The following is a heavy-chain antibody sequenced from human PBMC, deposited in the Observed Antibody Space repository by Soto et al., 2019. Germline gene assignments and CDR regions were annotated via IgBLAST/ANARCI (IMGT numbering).Heavy chain of an antibody. D-gene: IGHD2-15*01. Sequence: QVQLVESGGGVVQPGRSLRLSCAASGFTFSSYAMHWVRQAPGKGLEWVAVISYDGSNKYYADSVKGRFTISRDNSKNTLYLQMNSLRAEDTAVYYCARDGVVVVAARFDYWGQGTLVTVSS. J-gene: IGHJ4*02. CDR3: ARDGVVVVAARFDY. CDR2: ISYDGSNK. CDR1: GFTFSSYA. V-gene: IGHV3-30-3*01.